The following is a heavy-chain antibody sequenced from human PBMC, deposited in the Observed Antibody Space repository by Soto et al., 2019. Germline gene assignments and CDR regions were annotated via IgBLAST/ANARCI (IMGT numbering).Heavy chain of an antibody. CDR3: ARQDTALDY. D-gene: IGHD2-15*01. J-gene: IGHJ4*02. CDR2: MSYDESDE. Sequence: QVQLVESGGGVVQPGRSLRLSCAASGFTFSNYTIHWVRQAPGRGLEWVAVMSYDESDEYYANSVKGRFTVSRDKSKNTLYLQMNSLRRKDTAVYYCARQDTALDYWGQGTLVTVSS. CDR1: GFTFSNYT. V-gene: IGHV3-30-3*01.